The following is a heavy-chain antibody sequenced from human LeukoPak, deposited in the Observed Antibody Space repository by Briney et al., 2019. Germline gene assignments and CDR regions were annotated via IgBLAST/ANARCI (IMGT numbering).Heavy chain of an antibody. V-gene: IGHV3-7*01. CDR2: INQDASEK. CDR3: ARHCSSTNCRAY. D-gene: IGHD2-2*01. Sequence: GGSLRLSCVASGFTFSGYWMSWVRQAPGKGLEWVANINQDASEKYYVDSVKGRFTISRDNAKSSLYLQMDSLRAEDMAVYYCARHCSSTNCRAYWGQGTLVTVSS. J-gene: IGHJ4*02. CDR1: GFTFSGYW.